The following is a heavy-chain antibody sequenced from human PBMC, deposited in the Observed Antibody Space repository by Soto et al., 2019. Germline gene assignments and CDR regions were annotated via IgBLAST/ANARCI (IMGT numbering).Heavy chain of an antibody. CDR3: PRDAAVGLLIY. J-gene: IGHJ4*02. Sequence: QVHLVQSGAEVKKPGASVKVSCKASGYTFTSYGISSVRQAPGQGLEWMVWISAYNGNTKYAQKLQGRVTMTTDTSTSTAYMELRSLISVDTAAYYCPRDAAVGLLIYWGQGTLVIVSS. D-gene: IGHD1-26*01. CDR1: GYTFTSYG. CDR2: ISAYNGNT. V-gene: IGHV1-18*01.